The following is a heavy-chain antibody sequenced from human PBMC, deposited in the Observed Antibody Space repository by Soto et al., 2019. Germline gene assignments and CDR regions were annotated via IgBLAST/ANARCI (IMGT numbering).Heavy chain of an antibody. D-gene: IGHD3-10*01. J-gene: IGHJ4*02. CDR2: IIPIFGTA. CDR1: GGTFSSYA. CDR3: AREGDYYGSGSIDY. Sequence: QVQLVQSGAEVKKPGSSVKVSCKASGGTFSSYAISWVRQAPGQGLEWMGGIIPIFGTANYAQKFQGRVTITADESTSTACMEVSSVRSEDTAVYYCAREGDYYGSGSIDYWGQGTLVTVSS. V-gene: IGHV1-69*12.